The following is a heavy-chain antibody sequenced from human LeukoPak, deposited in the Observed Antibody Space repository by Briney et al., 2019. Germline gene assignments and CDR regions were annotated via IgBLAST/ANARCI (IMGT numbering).Heavy chain of an antibody. CDR1: GYTFPSYF. CDR3: ARTAPRRFDY. D-gene: IGHD6-6*01. CDR2: INPTGGST. J-gene: IGHJ4*02. Sequence: ASVKVSCKASGYTFPSYFMHWVRQATGQGLEWMGIINPTGGSTTYAQKCQGRVTMTRDTSPSTVYMELSSLRSDDTAAYYCARTAPRRFDYWGQGTLVTVSS. V-gene: IGHV1-46*01.